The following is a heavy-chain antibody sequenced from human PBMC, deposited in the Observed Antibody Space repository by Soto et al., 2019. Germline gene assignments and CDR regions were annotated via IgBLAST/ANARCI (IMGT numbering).Heavy chain of an antibody. CDR2: IIPIFGTA. V-gene: IGHV1-69*13. Sequence: GASVKVSCKASGGTFSSYAISWVRQAPGQGLEWMGGIIPIFGTANYAQKFQGRVTITADESTSTAYMELSSLRSEDTAVYYCARGFEGGSSNYPYGMDVWGQGTTVTAP. CDR1: GGTFSSYA. CDR3: ARGFEGGSSNYPYGMDV. J-gene: IGHJ6*02. D-gene: IGHD3-16*01.